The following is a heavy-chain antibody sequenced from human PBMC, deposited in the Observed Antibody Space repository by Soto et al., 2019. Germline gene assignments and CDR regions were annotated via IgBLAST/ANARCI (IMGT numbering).Heavy chain of an antibody. D-gene: IGHD3-3*01. J-gene: IGHJ4*02. Sequence: ESGGGLVQPGGSLKLSCAASGFTFSGSAIHWVRQASGKGLEWVGRIRSRANSYATAYATSVRGRFTISRDDSQNTAYLHMDSLKTEDTAVYYCSDFSGDSWGQGTLVTVSS. CDR1: GFTFSGSA. V-gene: IGHV3-73*01. CDR2: IRSRANSYAT. CDR3: SDFSGDS.